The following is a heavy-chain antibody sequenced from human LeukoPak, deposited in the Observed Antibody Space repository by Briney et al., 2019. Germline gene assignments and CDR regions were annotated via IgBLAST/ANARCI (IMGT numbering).Heavy chain of an antibody. J-gene: IGHJ4*02. V-gene: IGHV4-59*01. CDR1: GGSISSYY. D-gene: IGHD5-18*01. Sequence: SATLSLTCTVSGGSISSYYWSWIRPPPGKGLEWIGYIYYSGSTNYNPSLKSRVTISVDTSKNRFSLKLSSVTAAHAAVYYCARSGGYSFSVDYWGQGTLVSVSS. CDR2: IYYSGST. CDR3: ARSGGYSFSVDY.